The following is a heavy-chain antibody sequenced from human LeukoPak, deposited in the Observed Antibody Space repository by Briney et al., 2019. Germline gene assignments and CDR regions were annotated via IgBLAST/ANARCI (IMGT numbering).Heavy chain of an antibody. CDR2: IKQDGSEK. Sequence: GGSLILSCAASGFTFSTYWMSWVRQAPGKGLEWVANIKQDGSEKHYVDSVKGRFTISRDNAKNSLYLQMNSLRAEDTAVYYCARGTGTRYYYYYMDVWGKGTTVTVSS. CDR1: GFTFSTYW. V-gene: IGHV3-7*01. D-gene: IGHD1-7*01. CDR3: ARGTGTRYYYYYMDV. J-gene: IGHJ6*03.